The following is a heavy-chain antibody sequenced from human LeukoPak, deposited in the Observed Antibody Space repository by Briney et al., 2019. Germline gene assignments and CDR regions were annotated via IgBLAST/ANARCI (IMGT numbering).Heavy chain of an antibody. V-gene: IGHV3-48*03. CDR2: ISDGGKTK. CDR1: GFTFRSSE. D-gene: IGHD3-3*01. J-gene: IGHJ3*02. CDR3: ARGSRFGVVGRDAFDI. Sequence: PGGSLRLSCAASGFTFRSSEMNWVRQAPGKGLEWVSYISDGGKTKYYADSVKGRFTISRDNAKNSLYLQVNSLRAEDTAVYYCARGSRFGVVGRDAFDIWGQGTVVTVSS.